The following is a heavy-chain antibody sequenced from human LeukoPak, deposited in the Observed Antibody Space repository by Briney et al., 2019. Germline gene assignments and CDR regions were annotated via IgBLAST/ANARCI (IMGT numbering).Heavy chain of an antibody. D-gene: IGHD3-10*01. Sequence: GGSLRLSCAASGFTFSSYAMSWVRQAPGKGLERVSAISGSGGSTYCADSVKGRFTISRDNSKNTLYLQMNSLRAEDTAVYYCALWFGELVDYWGQGTLVTVSS. CDR1: GFTFSSYA. CDR2: ISGSGGST. CDR3: ALWFGELVDY. J-gene: IGHJ4*02. V-gene: IGHV3-23*01.